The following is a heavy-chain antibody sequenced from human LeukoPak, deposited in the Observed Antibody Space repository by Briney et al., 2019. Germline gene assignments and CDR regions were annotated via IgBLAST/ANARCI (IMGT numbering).Heavy chain of an antibody. J-gene: IGHJ4*02. CDR1: GFTLSSYA. V-gene: IGHV3-23*01. D-gene: IGHD3-22*01. CDR2: ISGSGGST. Sequence: GGSLRLSCAASGFTLSSYAMSWVRQAPGKGLEWVSAISGSGGSTYYADSVKGRFTISRDNSKNTLYLQMNSLRDEETAVYYCAKDYDSSRWNVPDYWGQGTLVTVSS. CDR3: AKDYDSSRWNVPDY.